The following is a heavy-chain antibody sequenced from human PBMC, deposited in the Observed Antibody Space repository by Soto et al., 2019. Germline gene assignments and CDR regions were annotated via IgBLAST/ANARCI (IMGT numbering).Heavy chain of an antibody. CDR1: GGSISSYY. Sequence: PSETLSLTCTVSGGSISSYYWSWIRQPPGKGLEWIGYIYYSGITNYNPSLKSRVTISVDTSKNQFSLKLSSVTAADTAVYYCARIETTVTASYYFDYWGQGTLVTVSS. V-gene: IGHV4-59*08. D-gene: IGHD4-17*01. J-gene: IGHJ4*02. CDR3: ARIETTVTASYYFDY. CDR2: IYYSGIT.